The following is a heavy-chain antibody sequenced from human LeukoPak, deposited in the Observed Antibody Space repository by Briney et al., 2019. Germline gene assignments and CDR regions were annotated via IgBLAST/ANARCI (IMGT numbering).Heavy chain of an antibody. D-gene: IGHD6-25*01. Sequence: GGSLRLSCAASGFTFSSYAMHWVRQAPGKGLEWVAVISYDGNNKYYADSVKGRFTISRDNSKNTLYLQMNSLRADDTAVYYCARFAAGGSYYYYMDVWGKGTTVTVSS. CDR1: GFTFSSYA. CDR2: ISYDGNNK. V-gene: IGHV3-30-3*01. CDR3: ARFAAGGSYYYYMDV. J-gene: IGHJ6*03.